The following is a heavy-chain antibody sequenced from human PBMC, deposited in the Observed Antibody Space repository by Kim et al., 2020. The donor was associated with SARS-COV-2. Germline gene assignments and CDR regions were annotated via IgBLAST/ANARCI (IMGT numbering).Heavy chain of an antibody. CDR1: GFIFSDFG. CDR2: IGSSGAYL. V-gene: IGHV3-21*06. CDR3: ARGYSSSWYSPDY. J-gene: IGHJ4*02. Sequence: GGSLRLSCAASGFIFSDFGMTWVRQAPGKGLEWVSSIGSSGAYLYYADSVKGRFTISRDNAKNLLWLQMNSLRAEETAIYYCARGYSSSWYSPDYWGQG. D-gene: IGHD6-13*01.